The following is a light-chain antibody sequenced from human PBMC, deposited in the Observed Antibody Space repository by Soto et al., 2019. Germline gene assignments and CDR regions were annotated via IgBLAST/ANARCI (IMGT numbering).Light chain of an antibody. V-gene: IGKV1-33*01. CDR3: QQYLNLPYT. CDR2: DAS. J-gene: IGKJ2*01. CDR1: QDISDY. Sequence: DIQMTQSPSSLSASVGDRVTITCQASQDISDYLNWYQQKPGEAPKLLIYDASKLETGVPSRFSGSGSGTDFTFTISSLQPEDIATYYCQQYLNLPYTLGQGTKVEIK.